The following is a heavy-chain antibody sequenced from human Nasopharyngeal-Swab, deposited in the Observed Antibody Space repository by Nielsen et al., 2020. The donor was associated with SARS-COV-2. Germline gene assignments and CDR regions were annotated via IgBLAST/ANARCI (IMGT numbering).Heavy chain of an antibody. V-gene: IGHV4-34*01. D-gene: IGHD3-22*01. J-gene: IGHJ5*02. CDR3: ARDRFSSGKDP. CDR2: INHSGST. Sequence: WIRQPPGKGLEWIGEINHSGSTNYNPSLKSRVTISVDTSKNQFSLKLSSVTAADTAVYYCARDRFSSGKDPWGQGTLVTVSP.